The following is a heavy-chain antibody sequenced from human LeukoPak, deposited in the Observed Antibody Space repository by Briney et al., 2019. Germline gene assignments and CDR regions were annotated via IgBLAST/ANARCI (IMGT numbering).Heavy chain of an antibody. Sequence: PGGSLRLSCAASGFTFSSYEMNWVRQAPGKGLEWVSYISSSGSTRYYADSVKGRFTISRDNAKNSLYLQMNSLRAEDTAVYYCACKPYAPTTVVTPNLVDYWGQGTLVTVSS. CDR3: ACKPYAPTTVVTPNLVDY. CDR2: ISSSGSTR. J-gene: IGHJ4*02. CDR1: GFTFSSYE. V-gene: IGHV3-48*03. D-gene: IGHD4-23*01.